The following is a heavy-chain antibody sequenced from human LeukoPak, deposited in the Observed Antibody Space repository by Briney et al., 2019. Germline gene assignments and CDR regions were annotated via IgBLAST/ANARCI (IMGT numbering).Heavy chain of an antibody. CDR3: SSGRDIAVAGPGGYFDY. V-gene: IGHV3-9*01. D-gene: IGHD6-19*01. Sequence: GRSLRLSCATSGFAFDDYAMNWVRQIPGKGLEWVSGISWNSDKLDYTDSVKGRFTLSRDNAKHSLDLQMNSLTAEDTAVYYCSSGRDIAVAGPGGYFDYWGQGTLVTVSS. J-gene: IGHJ4*02. CDR2: ISWNSDKL. CDR1: GFAFDDYA.